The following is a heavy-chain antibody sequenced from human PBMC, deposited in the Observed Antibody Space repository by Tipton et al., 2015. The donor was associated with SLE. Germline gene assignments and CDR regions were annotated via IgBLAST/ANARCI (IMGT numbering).Heavy chain of an antibody. J-gene: IGHJ1*01. CDR2: VYDSGIT. V-gene: IGHV4-39*07. Sequence: TLSLTCIVSGASISSRTYYWGCIRQSPGKGLEWIGSVYDSGITYYSPSLKSRVTISVDTSNNQFSLELSSVTAADTAVYYCASLVGAARGAEYFQHWGHGTLVTVSS. D-gene: IGHD1-26*01. CDR1: GASISSRTYY. CDR3: ASLVGAARGAEYFQH.